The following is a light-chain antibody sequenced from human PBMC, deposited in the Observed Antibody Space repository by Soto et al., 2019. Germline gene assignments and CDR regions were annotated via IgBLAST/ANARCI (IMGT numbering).Light chain of an antibody. CDR3: QQYGDSPQT. CDR1: QSVSSSY. Sequence: EIVLTQSPGTLSLSPGERATLSCRASQSVSSSYLAWYQQKPGQAPRLLIYGASSSATGIPDRFSGSGSGTDFTLTISRLEAEDFAVYYCQQYGDSPQTFGQGTKVEIK. V-gene: IGKV3-20*01. J-gene: IGKJ1*01. CDR2: GAS.